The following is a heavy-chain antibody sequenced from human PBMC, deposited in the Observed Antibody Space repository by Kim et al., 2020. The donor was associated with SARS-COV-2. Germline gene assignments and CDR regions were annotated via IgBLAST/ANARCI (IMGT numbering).Heavy chain of an antibody. Sequence: GSTYSNPSLRSRVTISVHTSKNQFSLKLTSVTAADTALYFCARQYGSSLDYWGQGTLVTVSS. J-gene: IGHJ4*02. D-gene: IGHD6-6*01. CDR3: ARQYGSSLDY. CDR2: GST. V-gene: IGHV4-39*01.